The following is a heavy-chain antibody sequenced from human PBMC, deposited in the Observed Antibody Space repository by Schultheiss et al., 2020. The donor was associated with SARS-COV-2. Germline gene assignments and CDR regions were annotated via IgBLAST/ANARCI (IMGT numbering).Heavy chain of an antibody. Sequence: SETLSLTCTVSGGSISSGGYYWSWIRQHPGKGLEWIGYIYYSGSTYYNPSLKSRVSISVDTSKNQFSLRLTSLTAADTALYYCARQPSRTRSGLDYWGQGILVTVSS. V-gene: IGHV4-31*03. CDR2: IYYSGST. CDR1: GGSISSGGYY. CDR3: ARQPSRTRSGLDY. D-gene: IGHD2-2*01. J-gene: IGHJ4*02.